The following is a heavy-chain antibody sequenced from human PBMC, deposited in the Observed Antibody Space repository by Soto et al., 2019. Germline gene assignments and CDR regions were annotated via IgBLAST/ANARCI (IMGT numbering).Heavy chain of an antibody. CDR2: ISGSGGGT. CDR1: GFTFYNFG. Sequence: EVQLLESGGTLVQPGGSLRLSCAASGFTFYNFGMSWVRQAPGKGLEWVSVISGSGGGTYYADSVKGRCTISRDNYKKTLYLKMNCLRVDYTAVYYCAKARHPYSSTGYFDSWGEGTQVTVSS. CDR3: AKARHPYSSTGYFDS. J-gene: IGHJ4*02. V-gene: IGHV3-23*01. D-gene: IGHD6-13*01.